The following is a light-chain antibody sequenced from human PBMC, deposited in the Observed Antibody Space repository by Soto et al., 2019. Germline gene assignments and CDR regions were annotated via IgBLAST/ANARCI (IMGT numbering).Light chain of an antibody. V-gene: IGKV1-33*01. J-gene: IGKJ1*01. Sequence: EIQRTQSPSSLSASVGHRVTITCQASQDISNYLNWYQQKPRKAPKLLIYDASNLEAGVPSRFSGSGSGTEGTITITNLRLDDVSTFYCQQFSTFTRTFGPGTKV. CDR2: DAS. CDR1: QDISNY. CDR3: QQFSTFTRT.